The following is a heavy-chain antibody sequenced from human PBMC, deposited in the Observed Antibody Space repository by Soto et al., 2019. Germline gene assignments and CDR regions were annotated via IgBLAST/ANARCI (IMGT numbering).Heavy chain of an antibody. V-gene: IGHV3-48*02. CDR1: GFSFSMYS. CDR3: AREDILGTRSFDY. D-gene: IGHD1-26*01. J-gene: IGHJ4*02. CDR2: ISSNSATI. Sequence: EVHLVESGGGVVQPGGSLRLSCAASGFSFSMYSMNWVRQAPGKGLEWVSYISSNSATIYDTDSGRGRFTISRDNAKNSLYLQMNSLRDEYTAVYYCAREDILGTRSFDYWGQGTLVTVSS.